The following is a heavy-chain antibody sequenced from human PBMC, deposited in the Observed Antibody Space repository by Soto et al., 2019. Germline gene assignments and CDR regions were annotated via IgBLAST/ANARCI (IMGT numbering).Heavy chain of an antibody. CDR3: ARGALGSYYFDY. Sequence: EVQLVESGGGLFQPGGSLRLSCAASGFTFNNYWIHWVRQAPGKGLVWVSRIKYDATSTNYADSVKGRFSISRDNAKNTVYLQMSSLRGDDTAVYYYARGALGSYYFDYWGQGTLVTVSS. CDR1: GFTFNNYW. J-gene: IGHJ4*02. CDR2: IKYDATST. V-gene: IGHV3-74*01. D-gene: IGHD3-16*01.